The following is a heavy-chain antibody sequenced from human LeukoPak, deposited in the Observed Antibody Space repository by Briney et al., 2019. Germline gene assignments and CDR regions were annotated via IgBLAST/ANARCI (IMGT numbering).Heavy chain of an antibody. CDR2: ISSSSSYI. Sequence: GGSLRLSCAASGFTFSSYSMNWVRRAPGKGLEWVSSISSSSSYIYYADSVKGRFTISRNNAKNSLYLQMNSLRAEDTAVYYCARDTLVRYSSSWYSYYFDYWGQGTLVTVSS. D-gene: IGHD6-13*01. V-gene: IGHV3-21*01. J-gene: IGHJ4*02. CDR3: ARDTLVRYSSSWYSYYFDY. CDR1: GFTFSSYS.